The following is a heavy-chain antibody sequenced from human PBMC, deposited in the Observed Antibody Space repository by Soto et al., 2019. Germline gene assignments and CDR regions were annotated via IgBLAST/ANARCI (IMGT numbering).Heavy chain of an antibody. J-gene: IGHJ3*02. V-gene: IGHV3-23*01. CDR1: GFTFSSYA. D-gene: IGHD3-9*01. CDR2: ISGSGGST. Sequence: GGSLILSCAASGFTFSSYAMSWVRQAPGKGLEWVSAISGSGGSTYYADSVKGRFTISRDNSKNTLYLQMNSLRAEDTAVYYCAKDLTLGTVAHAFDIWGQGTMVTVSS. CDR3: AKDLTLGTVAHAFDI.